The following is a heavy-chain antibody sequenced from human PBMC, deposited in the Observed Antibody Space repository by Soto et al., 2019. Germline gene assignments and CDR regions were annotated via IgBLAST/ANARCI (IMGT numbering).Heavy chain of an antibody. D-gene: IGHD3-16*01. CDR1: GYTFTSYY. Sequence: ASVKVSCKASGYTFTSYYMHWVRQAPGQGLEWIGIINPSGGSTSYAQKFQGRVTMTRDTSTSTVYMELSSLRSEDTAVYYCARDYIWGSYSRGDNWFDPWGQGTLVTVSS. V-gene: IGHV1-46*03. CDR3: ARDYIWGSYSRGDNWFDP. J-gene: IGHJ5*02. CDR2: INPSGGST.